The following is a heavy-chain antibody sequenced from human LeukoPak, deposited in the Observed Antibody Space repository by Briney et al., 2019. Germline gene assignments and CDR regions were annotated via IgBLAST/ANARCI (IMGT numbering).Heavy chain of an antibody. J-gene: IGHJ4*02. Sequence: PGGSLRLSCAASGFTFSSYAMSWVRQAPGKGLEGVSFISDSGGSTYYADSVKGRFTVSRDNSKNTLYLQMNSLRAEDTAVFYCAKLPCSGGNCYSGGYYFDYWGQGALVTVSS. D-gene: IGHD2-15*01. CDR1: GFTFSSYA. V-gene: IGHV3-23*01. CDR2: ISDSGGST. CDR3: AKLPCSGGNCYSGGYYFDY.